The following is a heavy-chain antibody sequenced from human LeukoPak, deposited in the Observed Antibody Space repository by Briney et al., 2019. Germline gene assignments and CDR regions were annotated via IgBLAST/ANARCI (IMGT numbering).Heavy chain of an antibody. V-gene: IGHV1-18*01. Sequence: ASVKVSCKASGYTFTSYGISWVRQAPGQGLEWMGWISAYNGNTNYAQKLQGRVTMTTDTPTHKDYIALRELRYAETHVYKFPRAGRYYDILTGYYYFDYWGQGTLVTVSS. CDR3: PRAGRYYDILTGYYYFDY. J-gene: IGHJ4*02. CDR1: GYTFTSYG. D-gene: IGHD3-9*01. CDR2: ISAYNGNT.